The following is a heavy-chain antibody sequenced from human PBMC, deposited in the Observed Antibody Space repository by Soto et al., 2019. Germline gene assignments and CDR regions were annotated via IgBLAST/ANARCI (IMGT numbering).Heavy chain of an antibody. CDR1: GFNFGVFG. D-gene: IGHD6-19*01. CDR3: ALTRRSSLLEVAGPGFEY. V-gene: IGHV3-30*03. J-gene: IGHJ4*02. CDR2: LSYEGSEE. Sequence: QVRLVESGGGVAQPGRSLRLSCAASGFNFGVFGMHWVRQAPGKGLEWLSVLSYEGSEEYYADSVRGRFTISRDNSKNTLFLQMDSLRVDDPGVYYCALTRRSSLLEVAGPGFEYWGQGTLVTVS.